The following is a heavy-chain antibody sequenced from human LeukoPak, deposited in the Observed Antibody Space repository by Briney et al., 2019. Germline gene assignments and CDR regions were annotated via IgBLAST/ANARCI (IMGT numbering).Heavy chain of an antibody. J-gene: IGHJ4*02. V-gene: IGHV3-7*03. CDR3: ARSLPYGTTWYGRSDF. CDR1: GFTFSSNW. CDR2: IKPDGSAG. Sequence: PGGSLRLSCATSGFTFSSNWMGWVRHVPGRGLDWVANIKPDGSAGYYAASVKGRFTVSRDNAKNSLYLQMNSLRAEDTAIYYCARSLPYGTTWYGRSDFWGQGTLVTVSS. D-gene: IGHD6-13*01.